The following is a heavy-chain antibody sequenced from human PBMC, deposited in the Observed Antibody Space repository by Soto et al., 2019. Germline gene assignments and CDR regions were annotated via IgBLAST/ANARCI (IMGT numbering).Heavy chain of an antibody. V-gene: IGHV4-31*11. J-gene: IGHJ4*02. Sequence: SWTXSLTCVVSGGCCSIGDYYLSWLRQHTGNVLEWIGYITYSGSTYYNPSLKSRVTISIDTSNNQFSLKLNSVTDADTAVYYRAREDWPDKDRFETRGQGTLVKVYS. CDR2: ITYSGST. CDR3: AREDWPDKDRFET. CDR1: GGCCSIGDYY. D-gene: IGHD3-10*01.